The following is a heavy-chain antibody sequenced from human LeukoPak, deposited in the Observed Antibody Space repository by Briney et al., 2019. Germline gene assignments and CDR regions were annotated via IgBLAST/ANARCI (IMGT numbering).Heavy chain of an antibody. CDR2: IIPIFGTA. J-gene: IGHJ5*02. D-gene: IGHD5-12*01. Sequence: SVKVSCKASGGTFSSYAISWVRQAPGQGLEWMGGIIPIFGTANYAQKFQGRVTITADESTSTAYMELSSLRSEDTAVYYCARDRGIVATTPNWFDPWGQGTLVTVSS. CDR1: GGTFSSYA. V-gene: IGHV1-69*01. CDR3: ARDRGIVATTPNWFDP.